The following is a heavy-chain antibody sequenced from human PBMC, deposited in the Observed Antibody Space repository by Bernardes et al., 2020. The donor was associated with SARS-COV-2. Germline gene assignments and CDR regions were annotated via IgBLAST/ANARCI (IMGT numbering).Heavy chain of an antibody. CDR3: TGDYLY. D-gene: IGHD4-17*01. Sequence: GGSLRLSCAASGFNFSGSAIQWVRQAPGKGLEWVGRMRSKYKNYVTTYAPALKDRITISRDDSRDTAYLQISSLKTGDTAIYYCTGDYLYWGQGALVTVSS. CDR2: MRSKYKNYVT. V-gene: IGHV3-73*01. CDR1: GFNFSGSA. J-gene: IGHJ4*02.